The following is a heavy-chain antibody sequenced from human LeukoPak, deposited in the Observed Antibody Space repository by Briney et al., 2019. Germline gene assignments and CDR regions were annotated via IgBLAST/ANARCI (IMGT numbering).Heavy chain of an antibody. CDR3: ARGSPGYYDSSGYYPYDAFDI. J-gene: IGHJ3*02. V-gene: IGHV1-8*01. CDR2: MNPNSGNT. D-gene: IGHD3-22*01. CDR1: GYTFTSYD. Sequence: ASVKVSCKASGYTFTSYDINWVRQATGQGLEWMGWMNPNSGNTGYAQKFQGRVTMTRNTSISTAYTELSSLRSEDTAVYYCARGSPGYYDSSGYYPYDAFDIWGQGTMVTVSS.